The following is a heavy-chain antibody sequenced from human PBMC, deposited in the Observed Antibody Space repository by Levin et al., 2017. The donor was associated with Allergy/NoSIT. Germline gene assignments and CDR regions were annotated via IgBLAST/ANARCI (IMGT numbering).Heavy chain of an antibody. Sequence: GESLKISCKASGYTFTSYGISWVRQAPGQGLEWMGWISAYNGNTNYAQKLQGRVTMTTDTSTSTAYMELRSLRSDDTAVYYCARDIVVVPAAMHRFDPWGQGTLVTVSS. CDR3: ARDIVVVPAAMHRFDP. CDR2: ISAYNGNT. V-gene: IGHV1-18*01. D-gene: IGHD2-2*01. J-gene: IGHJ5*02. CDR1: GYTFTSYG.